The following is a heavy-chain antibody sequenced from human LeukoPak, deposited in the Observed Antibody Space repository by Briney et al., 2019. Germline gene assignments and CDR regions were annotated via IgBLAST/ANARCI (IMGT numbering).Heavy chain of an antibody. Sequence: PSETLSLTCTVPGGSISRYCWSWIRQSPGKRLEWIGYIYSTGSPKFPPSLMSRAAISVDTSKSQFSLSLRSVTAADTAVYYCARHVQWFGESTHGMDVWGQGTTVTVSS. J-gene: IGHJ6*01. CDR2: IYSTGSP. V-gene: IGHV4-59*08. CDR1: GGSISRYC. D-gene: IGHD3-10*01. CDR3: ARHVQWFGESTHGMDV.